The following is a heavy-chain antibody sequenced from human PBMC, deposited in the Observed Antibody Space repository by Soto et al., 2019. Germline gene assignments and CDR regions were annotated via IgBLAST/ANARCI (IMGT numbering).Heavy chain of an antibody. CDR1: GGSFSSGYW. V-gene: IGHV4-4*02. CDR3: ARGGGLITKWFEGGFDS. D-gene: IGHD3-10*01. J-gene: IGHJ4*02. Sequence: QVQLQESGPGLVKPSGTLSLTCAVSGGSFSSGYWWSWVRQPPGKGLEWIGESYETGTRNYNPSLKRRITISLDKSSNQFALNVRSVTAEDKAVYYCARGGGLITKWFEGGFDSWGQGTLVTVSS. CDR2: SYETGTR.